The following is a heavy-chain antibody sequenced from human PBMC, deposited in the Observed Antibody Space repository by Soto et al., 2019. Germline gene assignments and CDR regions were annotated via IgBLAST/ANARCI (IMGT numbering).Heavy chain of an antibody. D-gene: IGHD4-17*01. Sequence: QVQLVQSGAEVKKPGASVKVSCKASGYTFTGYYMHWVRQAPGQGLEWMGWINPNSGGTNYAQKFQGWVTMTRDTSISTAYMELSRLRSDDTAVYYCARDRKSPDPAYGDYPGWWYFDLWGRGTLVTVSS. CDR2: INPNSGGT. CDR3: ARDRKSPDPAYGDYPGWWYFDL. J-gene: IGHJ2*01. CDR1: GYTFTGYY. V-gene: IGHV1-2*04.